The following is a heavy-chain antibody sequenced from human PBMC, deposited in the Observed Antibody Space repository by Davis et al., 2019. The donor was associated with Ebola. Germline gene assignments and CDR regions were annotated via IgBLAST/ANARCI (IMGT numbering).Heavy chain of an antibody. J-gene: IGHJ4*02. Sequence: AASVKVSCKASGGTFSSYAITWVRQAPGQGLEWMGGIIPIFGTANYAQKFQGRVTITADKSTSTAYMELSSLRSEDTAVYYCARDHFSYGDYRRRCLDYWGQGTLVTVSS. V-gene: IGHV1-69*06. CDR3: ARDHFSYGDYRRRCLDY. D-gene: IGHD4-17*01. CDR1: GGTFSSYA. CDR2: IIPIFGTA.